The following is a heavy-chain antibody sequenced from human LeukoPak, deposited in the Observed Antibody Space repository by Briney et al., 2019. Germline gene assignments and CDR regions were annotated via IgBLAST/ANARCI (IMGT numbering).Heavy chain of an antibody. CDR3: ARDRYYDSSGLH. J-gene: IGHJ4*02. D-gene: IGHD3-22*01. Sequence: SQTLSLTCTVAGGSISSGGYYWSWIRHLPEKDLEWIVYIYYSGSTYYNPSLKSRVTISVDTSKNQFSLKLSSVTAADTAVYYCARDRYYDSSGLHWGQGTLVTVSS. V-gene: IGHV4-31*03. CDR2: IYYSGST. CDR1: GGSISSGGYY.